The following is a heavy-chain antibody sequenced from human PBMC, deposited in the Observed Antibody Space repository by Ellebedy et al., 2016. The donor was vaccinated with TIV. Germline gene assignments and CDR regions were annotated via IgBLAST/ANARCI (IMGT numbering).Heavy chain of an antibody. CDR1: GFAFSTYG. CDR3: AKDMEDYGDYFIFDH. V-gene: IGHV3-30*02. D-gene: IGHD4-17*01. CDR2: IRSDGSNK. Sequence: GESLKISCAASGFAFSTYGIHWVRQAPGQGLEWVAFIRSDGSNKYYADSVEGRFTISRDNSKNTLSLQMNSLRAEDTAVYYCAKDMEDYGDYFIFDHWGQGTPVTVSS. J-gene: IGHJ1*01.